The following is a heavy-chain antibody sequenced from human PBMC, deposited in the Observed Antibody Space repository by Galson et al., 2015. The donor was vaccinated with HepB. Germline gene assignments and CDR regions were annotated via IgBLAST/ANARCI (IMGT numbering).Heavy chain of an antibody. CDR2: IYHSGST. D-gene: IGHD3-9*01. Sequence: SETLSLTCAVSGGSISSSNCWSWVRQPPGKGLEWIGEIYHSGSTNYNPSLKSRVTISVDKSKNQFSLKLSSVTAADTAVYYCARDGRHDILTGYYYWGQGTLVTVSS. V-gene: IGHV4-4*02. CDR1: GGSISSSNC. CDR3: ARDGRHDILTGYYY. J-gene: IGHJ4*02.